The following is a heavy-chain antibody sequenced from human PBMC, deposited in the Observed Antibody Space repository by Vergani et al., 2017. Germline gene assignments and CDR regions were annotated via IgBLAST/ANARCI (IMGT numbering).Heavy chain of an antibody. V-gene: IGHV4-34*11. CDR1: GGSFSGYY. D-gene: IGHD4-11*01. CDR3: AAGDDYSNSR. J-gene: IGHJ4*02. Sequence: QVQLQQWGAGLLKPSETLSLTCAVYGGSFSGYYWSWIRQPPGKGLEWIGYIYYSGSTNYNPSLKSRVTISVDTSKNQFSLKLSSVTAADTAVYYCAAGDDYSNSRWGQGTLVTVSS. CDR2: IYYSGST.